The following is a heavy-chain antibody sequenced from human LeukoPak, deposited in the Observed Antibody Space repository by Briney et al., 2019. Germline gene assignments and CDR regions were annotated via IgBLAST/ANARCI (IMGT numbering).Heavy chain of an antibody. V-gene: IGHV1-2*02. CDR3: ARATAENDR. Sequence: ASVKVSCKASGYTFTGYYMPWLRQAPGQGLEWMGWINPKTGGTSYAQKCQGRVTMTRDTSISTVNMEPSRLTSDDTAVYYCARATAENDRWGQGSLVTVSS. J-gene: IGHJ5*02. CDR2: INPKTGGT. CDR1: GYTFTGYY. D-gene: IGHD1-14*01.